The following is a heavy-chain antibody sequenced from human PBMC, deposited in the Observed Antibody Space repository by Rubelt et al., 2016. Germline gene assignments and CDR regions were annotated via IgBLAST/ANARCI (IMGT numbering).Heavy chain of an antibody. CDR3: ARWYGSGSYGNWFDP. J-gene: IGHJ5*02. CDR1: GYTFTSYG. Sequence: QVQLVQSGAEVKKPGASVKVSCKTSGYTFTSYGISWVRQAPGQGLEWMGWISAYNGNTNYAQKIQWRGTMTTETSTSTAYMELRSMRSDDTAVYYCARWYGSGSYGNWFDPWGQGTLVTVSS. V-gene: IGHV1-18*01. D-gene: IGHD3-10*01. CDR2: ISAYNGNT.